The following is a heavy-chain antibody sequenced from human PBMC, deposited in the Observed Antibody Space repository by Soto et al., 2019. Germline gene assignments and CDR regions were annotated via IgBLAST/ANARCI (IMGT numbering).Heavy chain of an antibody. CDR2: INPNSGGT. J-gene: IGHJ6*02. D-gene: IGHD3-3*01. CDR1: GYTFTGYY. V-gene: IGHV1-2*04. CDR3: AAGGGSGYNHYYYYGMDA. Sequence: ASVKVSCKASGYTFTGYYMHWVRQAPGQGLEWMGWINPNSGGTNYAQKFQGWVTMTRDTSISTAYMELSRLRSDDTAVYYCAAGGGSGYNHYYYYGMDAWGQGTTVTVSS.